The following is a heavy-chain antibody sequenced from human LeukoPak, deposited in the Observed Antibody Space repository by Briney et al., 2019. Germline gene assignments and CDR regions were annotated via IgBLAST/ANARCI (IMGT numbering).Heavy chain of an antibody. CDR3: ARWEDRTVTMLEC. V-gene: IGHV3-73*01. D-gene: IGHD4-17*01. CDR2: IRGKVDNYAT. CDR1: GFTFSGSA. J-gene: IGHJ4*02. Sequence: GGSLKLSCAASGFTFSGSAIHWVRQASGKGLEWVGRIRGKVDNYATAYAASVKGRFTISRDDSKNTAYLQMNSLKTEDTAVYYCARWEDRTVTMLECWGQGILVTVSS.